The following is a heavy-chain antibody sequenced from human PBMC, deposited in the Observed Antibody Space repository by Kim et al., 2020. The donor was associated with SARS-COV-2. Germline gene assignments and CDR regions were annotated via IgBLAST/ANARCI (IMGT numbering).Heavy chain of an antibody. CDR1: GFTFSSYG. V-gene: IGHV3-30*03. Sequence: GGSLRLSCAASGFTFSSYGMHWVRQAPGKGLEWVAVISYDGSNKYYADSVKGRFTISRDNSKNTLYLQMNSLRAEDTAVYYCASLMTLSGSLDYWGQGTL. D-gene: IGHD1-26*01. CDR2: ISYDGSNK. CDR3: ASLMTLSGSLDY. J-gene: IGHJ4*02.